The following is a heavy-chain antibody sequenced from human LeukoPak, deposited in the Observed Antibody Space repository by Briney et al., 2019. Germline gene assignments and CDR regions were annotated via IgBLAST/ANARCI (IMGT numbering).Heavy chain of an antibody. Sequence: PSETLSLTCTVSGGSISSSSYYWGWIRQPPGKGLEWIGSIYYSGSTYYNPSLKSRVTISVDTSKNQFSLKLSSVTAADTAVYYCASRVYTRFNWFDPWGQGTLVTVSS. D-gene: IGHD5/OR15-5a*01. V-gene: IGHV4-39*07. CDR2: IYYSGST. CDR1: GGSISSSSYY. CDR3: ASRVYTRFNWFDP. J-gene: IGHJ5*02.